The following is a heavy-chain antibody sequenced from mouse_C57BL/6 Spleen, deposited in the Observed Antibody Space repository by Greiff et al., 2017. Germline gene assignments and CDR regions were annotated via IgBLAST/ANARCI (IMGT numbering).Heavy chain of an antibody. CDR2: ISYDGST. CDR3: ARENYGNPAWFAY. D-gene: IGHD2-1*01. V-gene: IGHV3-6*01. Sequence: EVQLQESGPGLVKPSQSLSLTCSVTGYSITSGYYWNWIRQFPGNILEWMGYISYDGSTNYNPSLKNRISITRVTSKNQFFLKLNSVTTEDTATYYCARENYGNPAWFAYWGQGTLVTVSA. J-gene: IGHJ3*01. CDR1: GYSITSGYY.